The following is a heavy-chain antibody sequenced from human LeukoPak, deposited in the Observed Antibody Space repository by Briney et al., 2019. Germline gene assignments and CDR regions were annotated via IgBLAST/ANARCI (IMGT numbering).Heavy chain of an antibody. Sequence: SQTLSLTCAVSGGSISSGGYSWSWIRQPPGKGLEWIGYIYHSGSTYYNPSLKSRVTISVDRSKNQFSLKLSSVTAADTAVYYCARAPRTKDWYEGVYFDYWGQGTLVTVSS. J-gene: IGHJ4*02. V-gene: IGHV4-30-2*01. CDR1: GGSISSGGYS. D-gene: IGHD3/OR15-3a*01. CDR2: IYHSGST. CDR3: ARAPRTKDWYEGVYFDY.